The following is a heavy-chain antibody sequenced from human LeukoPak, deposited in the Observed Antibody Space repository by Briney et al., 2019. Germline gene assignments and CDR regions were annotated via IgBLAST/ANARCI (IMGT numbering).Heavy chain of an antibody. Sequence: GGSLRLSCAASGFTFSSYSMNWVRQAPGKGLEWVSSISSSSSYIYYADSVKGRFTISRDNAKNSLYLQMNSLRAEDTAVYYCAKRDGSYGSGVDYWGQGTLVTVSS. CDR1: GFTFSSYS. V-gene: IGHV3-21*01. J-gene: IGHJ4*02. CDR2: ISSSSSYI. D-gene: IGHD3-10*01. CDR3: AKRDGSYGSGVDY.